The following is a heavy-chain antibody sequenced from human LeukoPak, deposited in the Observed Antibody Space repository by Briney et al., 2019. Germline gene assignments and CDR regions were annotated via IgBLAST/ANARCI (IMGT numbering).Heavy chain of an antibody. J-gene: IGHJ4*02. CDR1: GYSFIAYY. D-gene: IGHD4-11*01. CDR3: ASDYSDYNSFDS. CDR2: INPHTGVT. Sequence: ASVKVSWKASGYSFIAYYMHWVRQAPGQGLEGMGRINPHTGVTNYAQNFQGRVTMTRDTSITTAYMELSRLRSDDTAEYYCASDYSDYNSFDSWGQGTLVTVSS. V-gene: IGHV1-2*06.